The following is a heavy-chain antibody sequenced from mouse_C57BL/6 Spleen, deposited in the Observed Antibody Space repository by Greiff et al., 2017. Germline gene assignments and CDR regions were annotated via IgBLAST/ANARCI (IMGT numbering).Heavy chain of an antibody. CDR3: ARRADGNYFYYAMDC. CDR1: GYAFSSYW. V-gene: IGHV1-80*01. CDR2: IYPGDGDT. D-gene: IGHD2-1*01. Sequence: QVQLQQSGAELVKPGASVKISCKASGYAFSSYWMNWVKQRPGKGLEWIGQIYPGDGDTNYNGKFKGKATLTADKSSSTAYMQLSSLTSEDSAVYFCARRADGNYFYYAMDCWGQGTSVTVSS. J-gene: IGHJ4*01.